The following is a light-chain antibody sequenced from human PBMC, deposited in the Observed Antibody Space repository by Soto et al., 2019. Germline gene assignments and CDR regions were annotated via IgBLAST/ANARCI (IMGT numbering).Light chain of an antibody. CDR3: QQYNKWPET. CDR1: QSVTSN. J-gene: IGKJ2*01. V-gene: IGKV3-15*01. Sequence: EIVMTQSPATLSVSPGEGATLSCRASQSVTSNLAWYQQKPGQAPRLLIYGASSRATGIPTRFSGSGSGTEFTLTISSLQSEDFAVYYCQQYNKWPETFGQGTKLEIK. CDR2: GAS.